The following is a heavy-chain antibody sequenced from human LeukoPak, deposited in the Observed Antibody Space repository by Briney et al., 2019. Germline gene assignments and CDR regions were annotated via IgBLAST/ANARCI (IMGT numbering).Heavy chain of an antibody. D-gene: IGHD2-21*02. CDR3: AKDRVTAISSDYYYGMDV. Sequence: GGSLRLSCAASGFTFSSYAMHWVRQAPGKGLEWVAVISYDGSNKYYADSVKGRFTISRDNSKNTLYLQMNSLRAEDTAVYYCAKDRVTAISSDYYYGMDVWGQGTTVTVSS. J-gene: IGHJ6*02. CDR1: GFTFSSYA. CDR2: ISYDGSNK. V-gene: IGHV3-30-3*01.